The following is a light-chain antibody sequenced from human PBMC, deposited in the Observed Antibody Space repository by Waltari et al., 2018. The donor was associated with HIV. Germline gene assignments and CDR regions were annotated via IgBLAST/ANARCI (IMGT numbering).Light chain of an antibody. V-gene: IGLV2-14*01. J-gene: IGLJ2*01. CDR2: EVS. Sequence: QSALTQPASVSGSPGQSITISCTGTSSDGGGYNYVSWYQHHPGKAPKLMIYEVSNRPSGVSNRFSGSKSGNTASLTISGLQAGDEADYYCSSYTSSSTLIFGGGTILTVL. CDR1: SSDGGGYNY. CDR3: SSYTSSSTLI.